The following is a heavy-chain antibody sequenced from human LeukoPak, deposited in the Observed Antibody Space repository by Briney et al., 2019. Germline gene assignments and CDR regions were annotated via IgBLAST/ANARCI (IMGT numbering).Heavy chain of an antibody. CDR3: SKDRAAATYYYGMDV. CDR1: GFTFSSYG. J-gene: IGHJ6*02. V-gene: IGHV3-30*18. Sequence: AGGSLRLSCAASGFTFSSYGMHWVRQAPGKGLVWVAVISYDGSKKYYADSVKGRFAISRDNSKNTLYLQVNSLRAEDTAVYYCSKDRAAATYYYGMDVWGQGTTVTVSS. D-gene: IGHD6-13*01. CDR2: ISYDGSKK.